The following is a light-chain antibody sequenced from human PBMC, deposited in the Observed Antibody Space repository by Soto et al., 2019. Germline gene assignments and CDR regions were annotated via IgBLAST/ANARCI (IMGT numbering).Light chain of an antibody. CDR1: QSVSSN. V-gene: IGKV3D-15*01. J-gene: IGKJ1*01. CDR3: QQHGSPPCT. CDR2: GAS. Sequence: ILMAQTPATLSVSPGERATHSCWASQSVSSNLAWYQQKPGQAPRLLIYGASTMATGIPARFSGSGSGTDFTLTISRLEPEDFAVYYCQQHGSPPCTFGQGTKVDIK.